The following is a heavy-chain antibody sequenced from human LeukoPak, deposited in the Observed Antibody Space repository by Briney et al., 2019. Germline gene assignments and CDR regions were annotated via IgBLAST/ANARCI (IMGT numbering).Heavy chain of an antibody. Sequence: GGSLRLSCAASGFTFSSYSMNWVRQAPGKGLEWVSSISSSSSYIYYADSVKGRFTISRDNAKNSLYLQMNSLRAEDTALYYCAKDETGAFDIWGQGTMVTVSS. J-gene: IGHJ3*02. CDR3: AKDETGAFDI. CDR1: GFTFSSYS. CDR2: ISSSSSYI. V-gene: IGHV3-21*04.